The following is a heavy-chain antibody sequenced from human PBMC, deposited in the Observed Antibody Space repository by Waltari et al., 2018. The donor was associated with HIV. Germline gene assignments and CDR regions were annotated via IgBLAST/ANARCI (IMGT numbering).Heavy chain of an antibody. D-gene: IGHD3-9*01. CDR3: ASGELRYFDWPLDY. J-gene: IGHJ4*02. Sequence: QLQLQESGAGLVKPSETLSLTCTVSGGSLSNSSYYCGWISQPQGTGLEWTGSLYYSGSTYYNPSLKSRVTISVDTSKNQFSLKLSSVTAADTAVYYCASGELRYFDWPLDYWGQGTLVTVSS. CDR1: GGSLSNSSYY. CDR2: LYYSGST. V-gene: IGHV4-39*01.